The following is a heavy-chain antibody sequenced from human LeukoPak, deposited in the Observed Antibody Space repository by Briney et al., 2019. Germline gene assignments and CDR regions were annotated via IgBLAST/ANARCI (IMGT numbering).Heavy chain of an antibody. Sequence: GGSLRLSCVASGFTFHNYEMNWVRQAPGKGLEWVSYISSGATIYYADAVKGRFTISRDNAKSSLYLQMNSLRAEDTAVYYCTRDAGTRLKYSFGYGDYWGQGALVTVPS. CDR1: GFTFHNYE. J-gene: IGHJ4*02. CDR3: TRDAGTRLKYSFGYGDY. CDR2: ISSGATI. V-gene: IGHV3-48*03. D-gene: IGHD5-18*01.